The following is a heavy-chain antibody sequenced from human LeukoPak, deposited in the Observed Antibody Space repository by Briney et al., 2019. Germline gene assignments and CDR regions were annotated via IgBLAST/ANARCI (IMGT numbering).Heavy chain of an antibody. V-gene: IGHV3-7*01. CDR2: IKNDGAVK. CDR3: ARGNSYHWFDP. D-gene: IGHD1-26*01. Sequence: GGSLRLSCAASGFTFSYHWMTLVRQAPGKGLEWVANIKNDGAVKNYVDSVKGRFTISRDNAKNSLYLQMNSLRVEDTAVYYCARGNSYHWFDPWGQGTLVTVSS. CDR1: GFTFSYHW. J-gene: IGHJ5*02.